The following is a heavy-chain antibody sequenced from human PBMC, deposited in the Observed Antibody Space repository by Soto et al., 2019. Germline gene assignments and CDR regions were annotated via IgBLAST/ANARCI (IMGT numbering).Heavy chain of an antibody. Sequence: SVKVSCKASGGTFSSCTISWVRQAPGQGLEWMGRIIPILGIANYAQKFQGRVTITADKSTSTAYMELSSLRSEDTAVYYCARVSDSSTSGLVGNWFDPWGQGTLVTVSS. D-gene: IGHD2-2*01. V-gene: IGHV1-69*02. CDR1: GGTFSSCT. J-gene: IGHJ5*02. CDR3: ARVSDSSTSGLVGNWFDP. CDR2: IIPILGIA.